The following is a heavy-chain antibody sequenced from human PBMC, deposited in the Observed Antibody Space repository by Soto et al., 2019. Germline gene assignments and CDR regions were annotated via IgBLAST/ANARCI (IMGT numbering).Heavy chain of an antibody. CDR2: ISAYNGNA. Sequence: GASVKVSCKASVYTFTSYGISWVRQAPGQGLEWMGWISAYNGNANYAQKLQGRVTMTTDTSTSTAYMELRSLRSDDTAVYYCARDRVSTHSHDYWGQGTLVTVPS. J-gene: IGHJ4*02. V-gene: IGHV1-18*01. CDR1: VYTFTSYG. CDR3: ARDRVSTHSHDY. D-gene: IGHD2-2*01.